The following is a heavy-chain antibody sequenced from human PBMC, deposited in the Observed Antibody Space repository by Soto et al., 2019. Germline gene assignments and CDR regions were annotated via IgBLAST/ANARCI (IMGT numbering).Heavy chain of an antibody. D-gene: IGHD3-16*01. V-gene: IGHV1-69*06. CDR3: ARGDDFDYYYGVDV. CDR1: GGTFSNHA. Sequence: SVKVSCKAPGGTFSNHAISWVLQAPGQGLEWMGGIVPMFGTSNYAQKCQGRVTTTADKSTNTAYMELSSLTSEDTAVYYCARGDDFDYYYGVDVWGQGTTVTVSS. CDR2: IVPMFGTS. J-gene: IGHJ6*02.